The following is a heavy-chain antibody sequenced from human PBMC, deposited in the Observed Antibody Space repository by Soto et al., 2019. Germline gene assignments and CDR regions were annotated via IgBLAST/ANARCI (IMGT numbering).Heavy chain of an antibody. Sequence: SGPTLVNPTETLTLTCTVSGFSLSNARMGVSWIRQPPGKALEWLAHIFSNDEKSYSTSLKSRLTISKDASKSQVVLTMTNMDPVDTATYYCARIREFVLRYFDRSDYYYYYYMDVWGKGTTVTVSS. D-gene: IGHD3-9*01. CDR3: ARIREFVLRYFDRSDYYYYYYMDV. CDR2: IFSNDEK. J-gene: IGHJ6*03. CDR1: GFSLSNARMG. V-gene: IGHV2-26*01.